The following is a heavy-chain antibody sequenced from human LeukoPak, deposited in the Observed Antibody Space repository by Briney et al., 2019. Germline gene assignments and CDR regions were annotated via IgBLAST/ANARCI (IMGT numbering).Heavy chain of an antibody. J-gene: IGHJ4*02. CDR1: RFTVNSYT. Sequence: GVSLRLSCSGSRFTVNSYTRNWVRQAPGKGLEWVSSIDPSSTYIYYADSVTGRFTISTADTKDSLYLQMNSLRAAAMAVYYCAKVSRVYYDSSGYPYWGQGSLVSVCS. V-gene: IGHV3-21*01. CDR3: AKVSRVYYDSSGYPY. CDR2: IDPSSTYI. D-gene: IGHD3-22*01.